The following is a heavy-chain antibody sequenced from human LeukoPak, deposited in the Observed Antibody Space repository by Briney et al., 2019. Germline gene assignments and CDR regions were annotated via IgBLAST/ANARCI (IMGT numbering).Heavy chain of an antibody. CDR1: GYTFTDYY. CDR3: ARDGMVRGAIAHY. CDR2: LNPKSGGT. V-gene: IGHV1-2*02. Sequence: ASVKVSCKASGYTFTDYYMHWVRQAPGQGLEWMGWLNPKSGGTGYAQKFQGRVTITADESTSTAYMELSSLRAEDTAVYYCARDGMVRGAIAHYWGQGTLVTVSS. D-gene: IGHD3-10*01. J-gene: IGHJ4*02.